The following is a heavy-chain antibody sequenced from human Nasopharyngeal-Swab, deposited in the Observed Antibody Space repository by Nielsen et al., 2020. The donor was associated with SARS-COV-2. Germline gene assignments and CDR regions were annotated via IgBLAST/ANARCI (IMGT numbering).Heavy chain of an antibody. Sequence: GGPLRLSCAASGFTLSTYSMDWVRQLPGKGLEWVAHIGTSSTPIYSADSLRGRFSISRDNAKNSLSLLMSTLRGEDTAVYYCVRGWCSNSFDYWGQGARVTVSA. D-gene: IGHD4/OR15-4a*01. J-gene: IGHJ4*01. CDR3: VRGWCSNSFDY. V-gene: IGHV3-48*01. CDR1: GFTLSTYS. CDR2: IGTSSTPI.